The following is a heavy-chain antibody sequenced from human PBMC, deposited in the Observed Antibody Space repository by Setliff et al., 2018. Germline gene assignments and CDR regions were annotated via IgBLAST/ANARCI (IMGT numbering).Heavy chain of an antibody. CDR3: ARDRITIFGVVIPFDY. V-gene: IGHV4-39*07. D-gene: IGHD3-3*01. CDR1: GGSISSSSYY. CDR2: IYYSGST. Sequence: PSETLSLTCTVSGGSISSSSYYWGWIRQPPGKGLVWIGSIYYSGSTYYNPSLKSRVTISVDTSKNQFSLKLSSVTAADTAVYYCARDRITIFGVVIPFDYWGQGTLVTVSS. J-gene: IGHJ4*02.